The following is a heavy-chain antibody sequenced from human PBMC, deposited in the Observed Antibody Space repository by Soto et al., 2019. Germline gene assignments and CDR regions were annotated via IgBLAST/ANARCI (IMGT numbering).Heavy chain of an antibody. CDR3: ARDQPIMKHLSSGYSSPSVY. D-gene: IGHD3-22*01. Sequence: QVQLVQSGAEVKKPGASVKVSCKASGYTFTSYYMRWVRQAPGQGLEWMGIINPSGGSTSYAQKFQGRVTMTRDTSTSTVYMELSSLRSEDTAVYYCARDQPIMKHLSSGYSSPSVYWGQGTLVTVSS. CDR1: GYTFTSYY. J-gene: IGHJ4*02. CDR2: INPSGGST. V-gene: IGHV1-46*01.